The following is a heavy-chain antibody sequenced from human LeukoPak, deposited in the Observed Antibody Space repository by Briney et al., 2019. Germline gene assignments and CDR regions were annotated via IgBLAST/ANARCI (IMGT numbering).Heavy chain of an antibody. Sequence: GGSLRLSCAASGFTFSTYWMHWVRQAPGQGLVWVSRIDTDGSSTTYADSVKGRFTISRDNAKNTLYLQMNSLRAEDTAVYYCARVGGSSDFDYWGQGTLVTVSS. J-gene: IGHJ4*02. CDR3: ARVGGSSDFDY. V-gene: IGHV3-74*01. D-gene: IGHD3-10*01. CDR2: IDTDGSST. CDR1: GFTFSTYW.